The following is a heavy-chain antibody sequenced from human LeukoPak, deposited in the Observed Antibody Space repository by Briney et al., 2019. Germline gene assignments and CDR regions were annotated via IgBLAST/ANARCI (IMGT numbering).Heavy chain of an antibody. CDR3: ARSFEYYDYVWGSPALDY. V-gene: IGHV3-48*03. CDR2: ISSSGSTI. J-gene: IGHJ4*02. Sequence: GGSLRLSCAASGFTFSSYAMSWVRQAPGKGLEWVSYISSSGSTIYYADSVKGRFTISRDNAKNSLYLQMNSLRAEDTAVYYCARSFEYYDYVWGSPALDYWGQGTLVTVSS. CDR1: GFTFSSYA. D-gene: IGHD3-16*01.